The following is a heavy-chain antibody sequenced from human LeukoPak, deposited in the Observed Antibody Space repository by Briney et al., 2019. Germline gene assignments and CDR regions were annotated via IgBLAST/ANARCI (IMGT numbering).Heavy chain of an antibody. V-gene: IGHV3-33*01. CDR1: GFTFSSYG. Sequence: GGSLRLSCAASGFTFSSYGMHWVRQAPGKGLEWVAVIWYDRSNIYYADSVKGRFTISRDNSKNTLYLQMNSLRAEDTAVYYYARGHYDIFTGYSRGGRFDYWGQGTLVTVSS. CDR2: IWYDRSNI. CDR3: ARGHYDIFTGYSRGGRFDY. D-gene: IGHD3-9*01. J-gene: IGHJ4*02.